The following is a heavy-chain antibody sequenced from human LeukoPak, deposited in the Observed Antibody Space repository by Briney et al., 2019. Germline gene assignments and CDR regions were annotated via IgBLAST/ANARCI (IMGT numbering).Heavy chain of an antibody. D-gene: IGHD4-17*01. CDR2: ISYDGSNK. V-gene: IGHV3-30-3*01. CDR1: GFTFSSYA. Sequence: GGSLRLSCAASGFTFSSYAMHWVRQAPGKGLEWVAVISYDGSNKYYADSVKGRFTISRDNSKNTLYLQMNSLRAEDTAVYYCARDVAVAWGVYGDYGGVDYWGQGTLVTVSS. CDR3: ARDVAVAWGVYGDYGGVDY. J-gene: IGHJ4*02.